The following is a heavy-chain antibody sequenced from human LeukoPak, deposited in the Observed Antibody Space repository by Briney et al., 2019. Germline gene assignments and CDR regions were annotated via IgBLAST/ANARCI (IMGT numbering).Heavy chain of an antibody. D-gene: IGHD3-10*01. V-gene: IGHV3-23*01. Sequence: GGSLRLSCAASGFTFTSYWMHWVRQAPGKGLEWVSAISGSGGSTYYADSVKGRFTISRDNSKNTLYLQMNSLRAEDTAVYYCASLSVRGDAFDIWGQGTMVTVSS. CDR1: GFTFTSYW. CDR3: ASLSVRGDAFDI. J-gene: IGHJ3*02. CDR2: ISGSGGST.